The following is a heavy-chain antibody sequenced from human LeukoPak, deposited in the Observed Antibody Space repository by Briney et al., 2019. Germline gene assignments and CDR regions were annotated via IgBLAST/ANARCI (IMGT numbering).Heavy chain of an antibody. CDR2: ISGSGGST. V-gene: IGHV3-23*01. J-gene: IGHJ3*02. CDR1: GFTFSNAW. Sequence: GGSLRLSCAASGFTFSNAWMSWVRQAPGKGLEWVSAISGSGGSTYYADSVKGRFTISRDNSKNTLYLQMNSLRAEDTAVYYCAKDMGGTSFAFDIWGQGTMVTVSS. CDR3: AKDMGGTSFAFDI. D-gene: IGHD1-1*01.